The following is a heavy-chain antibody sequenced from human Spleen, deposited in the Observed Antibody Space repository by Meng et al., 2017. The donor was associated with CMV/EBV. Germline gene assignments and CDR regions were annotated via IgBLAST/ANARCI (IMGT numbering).Heavy chain of an antibody. V-gene: IGHV4-30-4*08. J-gene: IGHJ4*02. CDR3: ARGVRFLGWFCDS. CDR2: IYYTGTT. Sequence: VSGGSISSGDSYWSWIRQSPGKGLEWIAYIYYTGTTHYSPSLQSRVTISVDTSKNQFSLNLSSVTAADTAVYYCARGVRFLGWFCDSWGQGTLVTVSS. CDR1: GGSISSGDSY. D-gene: IGHD3-3*01.